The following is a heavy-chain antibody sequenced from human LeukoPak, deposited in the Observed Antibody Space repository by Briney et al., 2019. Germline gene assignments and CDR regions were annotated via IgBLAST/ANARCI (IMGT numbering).Heavy chain of an antibody. V-gene: IGHV3-21*01. Sequence: GGSLRLSCAASGFTFSSYSMNWVHQAPGKGLEWVSSISSSSSYIYYADSVKGRFTISRDNAKNSLYLQMNSLRAEDTAVYYCARDGNYYDSSGYYYGGSYFDHWGQGTLVTVSS. CDR2: ISSSSSYI. D-gene: IGHD3-22*01. CDR3: ARDGNYYDSSGYYYGGSYFDH. J-gene: IGHJ4*02. CDR1: GFTFSSYS.